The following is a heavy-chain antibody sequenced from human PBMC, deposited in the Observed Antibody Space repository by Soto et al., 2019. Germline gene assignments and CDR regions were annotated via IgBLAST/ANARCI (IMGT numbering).Heavy chain of an antibody. V-gene: IGHV4-34*01. J-gene: IGHJ6*03. CDR1: GGSFSGYY. CDR2: INHSGST. CDR3: ARGSYCSSTSCYGYYYYYMDV. D-gene: IGHD2-2*01. Sequence: SETLSLTCAVYGGSFSGYYWSWIRQPPGKGLEWFGEINHSGSTNYNPSLKSRVTISVDTSKNQFSLKLSSVTAADTAVYYCARGSYCSSTSCYGYYYYYMDVWGKGTTVTVSS.